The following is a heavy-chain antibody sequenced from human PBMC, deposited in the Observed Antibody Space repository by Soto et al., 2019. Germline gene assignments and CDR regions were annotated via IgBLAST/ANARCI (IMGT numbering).Heavy chain of an antibody. Sequence: PSETLSLTCAVSGASVSSTYGWSWVRQPPGKGPEWIGEINHRGSANYNPSLKSRVTISVDISKSQFSLRLTSVTAADTAVYYCARYNAASGTYYFDFWGQGAMVTVSS. V-gene: IGHV4-4*02. J-gene: IGHJ4*02. D-gene: IGHD6-13*01. CDR3: ARYNAASGTYYFDF. CDR1: GASVSSTYG. CDR2: INHRGSA.